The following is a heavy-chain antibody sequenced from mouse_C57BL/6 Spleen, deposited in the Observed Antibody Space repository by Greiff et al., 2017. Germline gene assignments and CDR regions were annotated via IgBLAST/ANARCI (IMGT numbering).Heavy chain of an antibody. D-gene: IGHD2-1*01. Sequence: VKVVESGPGLVAPSQSLSITCTVPGFSLTSYGVHWVRQPPGKGLEWLVVIWSDGSTTYNSALKSRLSIRKDNSKSQVFLKMNSLQTDDTAMYYGARHEGDGNSFYAMDYWGQGTSVTVSS. CDR1: GFSLTSYG. CDR2: IWSDGST. J-gene: IGHJ4*01. V-gene: IGHV2-6-1*01. CDR3: ARHEGDGNSFYAMDY.